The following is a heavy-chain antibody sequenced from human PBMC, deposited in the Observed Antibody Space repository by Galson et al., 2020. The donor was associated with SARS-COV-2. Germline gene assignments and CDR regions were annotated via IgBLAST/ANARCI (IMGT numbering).Heavy chain of an antibody. V-gene: IGHV3-21*01. CDR2: ISSSSSYI. D-gene: IGHD2-15*01. CDR1: GFTFSSYS. J-gene: IGHJ3*02. CDR3: ARDDPWIRAYCSGGSCPSDAFDI. Sequence: AGGSMRLSCAASGFTFSSYSMNWVRQAPGKGLEWVSSISSSSSYIYYADSVKGRFTISRDHAKNSLYLQMNSLRAEDTAVYYCARDDPWIRAYCSGGSCPSDAFDIWGQGTMVTVSS.